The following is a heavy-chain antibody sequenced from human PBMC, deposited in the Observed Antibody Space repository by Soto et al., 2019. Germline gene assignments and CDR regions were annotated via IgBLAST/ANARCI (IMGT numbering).Heavy chain of an antibody. J-gene: IGHJ5*02. CDR3: ARGSTPDISVAGTS. D-gene: IGHD6-19*01. V-gene: IGHV1-3*04. CDR2: INTDTGYR. CDR1: GYTFTNHA. Sequence: ASVKVSCKTSGYTFTNHAMHWVRQAPGQRLEWMGWINTDTGYRKYSQKFQGRVTITRDTSASTAYMELNSLRSEDTAVYYCARGSTPDISVAGTSWGQGTLVTVSS.